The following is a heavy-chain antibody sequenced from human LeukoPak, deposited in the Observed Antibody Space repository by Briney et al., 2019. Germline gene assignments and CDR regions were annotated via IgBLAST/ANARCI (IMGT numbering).Heavy chain of an antibody. J-gene: IGHJ4*02. Sequence: PGGSLRLPCAASGFTVSRNYMSWVRQAPGKGLEWVSVIYSGGRTYYADSVKGRFTISRDNSKNTLYLQMNSLRIEDTAVYYCARGSWQLAEEVYWGQGTLVTVSS. CDR3: ARGSWQLAEEVY. CDR2: IYSGGRT. D-gene: IGHD6-6*01. CDR1: GFTVSRNY. V-gene: IGHV3-53*05.